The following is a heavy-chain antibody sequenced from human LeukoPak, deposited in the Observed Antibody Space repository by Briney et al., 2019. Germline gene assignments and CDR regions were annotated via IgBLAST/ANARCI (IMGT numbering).Heavy chain of an antibody. J-gene: IGHJ5*02. V-gene: IGHV1-2*02. CDR1: GYTFTGYY. D-gene: IGHD3-22*01. CDR3: ARDVHLRYYYDSSGYSTSGFDP. CDR2: INPNSGGT. Sequence: ASVKVSCKASGYTFTGYYMHWVRQAPGQGLEWMGWINPNSGGTNYAQKFQGRVTMTRDTSISTAYMELSRLRSDDTAVYYCARDVHLRYYYDSSGYSTSGFDPWGQGTLVTVSS.